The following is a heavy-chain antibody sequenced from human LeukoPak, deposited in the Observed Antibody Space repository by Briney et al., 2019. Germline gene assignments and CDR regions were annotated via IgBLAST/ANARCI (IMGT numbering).Heavy chain of an antibody. CDR3: ATYRRGPSYYFDF. CDR1: GPTFSTYA. V-gene: IGHV3-23*01. J-gene: IGHJ4*02. D-gene: IGHD3-16*02. Sequence: GGSLRLCCAASGPTFSTYAMSWVRQAPGQGLDWVSVISRGGADKYYSDSVKGRFTISRDDSKNTLYLYMNSLRDDDTAVYYCATYRRGPSYYFDFWGQGTLVTVSS. CDR2: ISRGGADK.